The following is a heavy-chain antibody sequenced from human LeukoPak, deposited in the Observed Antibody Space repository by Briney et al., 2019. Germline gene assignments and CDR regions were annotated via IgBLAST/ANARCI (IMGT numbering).Heavy chain of an antibody. CDR2: ISSSSSYI. J-gene: IGHJ4*02. CDR1: GFTFSSYS. V-gene: IGHV3-21*01. CDR3: AREVRGGYCSSTSCYTS. Sequence: GGSLRLSCAASGFTFSSYSMTRVRQAPGKGLEWVSSISSSSSYIYYADSVKGRFTISRDNAKNSLYLQMNSLRAGDTAVYYCAREVRGGYCSSTSCYTSWGQGTLVTVSS. D-gene: IGHD2-2*02.